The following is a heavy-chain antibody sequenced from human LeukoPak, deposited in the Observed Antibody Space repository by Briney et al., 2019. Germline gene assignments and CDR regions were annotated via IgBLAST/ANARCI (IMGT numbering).Heavy chain of an antibody. J-gene: IGHJ4*02. CDR2: ISSRSNFI. D-gene: IGHD1-26*01. Sequence: GGSLRLSCVASGFTFSNYNMDWVCQAPGKGLEWVSSISSRSNFIKYADSVKGRFTISGDSARSLYLQMNSLRVEDTAVYYCVRDGARVGNTTLDNWGQGALVTVSS. V-gene: IGHV3-21*01. CDR1: GFTFSNYN. CDR3: VRDGARVGNTTLDN.